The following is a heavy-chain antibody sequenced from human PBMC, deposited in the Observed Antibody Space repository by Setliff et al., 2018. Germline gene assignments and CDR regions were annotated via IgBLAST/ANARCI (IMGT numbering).Heavy chain of an antibody. D-gene: IGHD2-2*01. Sequence: ETLSLSCAASGFTFSSYAMSWVRQAPGKGLEWVSAISGSGDNTQYADSVKGRFTISRDNSKNLLYLQMNSLRAEDTAVYYCARTQVVPASTYSIDYWGQGTLVTVSS. CDR3: ARTQVVPASTYSIDY. V-gene: IGHV3-23*01. J-gene: IGHJ4*02. CDR1: GFTFSSYA. CDR2: ISGSGDNT.